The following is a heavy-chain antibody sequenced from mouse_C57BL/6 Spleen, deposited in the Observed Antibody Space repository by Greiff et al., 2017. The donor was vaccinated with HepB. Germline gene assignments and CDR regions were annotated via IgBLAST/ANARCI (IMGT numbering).Heavy chain of an antibody. CDR2: ISSGSSTI. CDR3: ARPGITTVVARAMDY. J-gene: IGHJ4*01. V-gene: IGHV5-17*01. D-gene: IGHD1-1*01. CDR1: GFTFSDYG. Sequence: DVMLVESGGGLVKPGGSLKLSCAASGFTFSDYGMHWVRQAPEKGLEWVAYISSGSSTIYYADTVKGRFTISRDNAKNTLFLQMTSLRSEDTAMYYCARPGITTVVARAMDYWGQGTSVTVSS.